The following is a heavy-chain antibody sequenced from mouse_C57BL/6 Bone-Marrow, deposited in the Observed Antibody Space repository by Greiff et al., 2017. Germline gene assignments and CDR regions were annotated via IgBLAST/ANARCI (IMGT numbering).Heavy chain of an antibody. CDR2: IHPNSGST. D-gene: IGHD3-1*01. Sequence: VQLQQPGAELVKPGASVKLSCKASGYTFTSYWMHWVKQRPGQGLEWIGMIHPNSGSTNYNEKFKSKATLTVDKSSSTAYMQLSSLTSEDSAVYYCAREGGALDYFDYWGQGTTLTVSS. V-gene: IGHV1-64*01. CDR3: AREGGALDYFDY. CDR1: GYTFTSYW. J-gene: IGHJ2*01.